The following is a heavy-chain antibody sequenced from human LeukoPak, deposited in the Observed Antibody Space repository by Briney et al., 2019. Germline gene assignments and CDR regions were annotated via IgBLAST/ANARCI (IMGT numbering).Heavy chain of an antibody. CDR1: GYRFTSYW. D-gene: IGHD1-26*01. Sequence: GESLKISCKGSGYRFTSYWIGWVRQMPGKGLKWMGIIYPGDSDARYSPSLQGQVTISADKSISTAYLQWSSLKASDTAMYYCARRRDLYSGSYYPFDYWGQGTLVTVSS. V-gene: IGHV5-51*01. CDR2: IYPGDSDA. CDR3: ARRRDLYSGSYYPFDY. J-gene: IGHJ4*02.